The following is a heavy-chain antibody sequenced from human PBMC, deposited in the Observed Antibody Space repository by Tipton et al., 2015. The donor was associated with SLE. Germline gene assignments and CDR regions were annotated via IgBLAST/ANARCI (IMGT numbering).Heavy chain of an antibody. Sequence: VQLVQSGAEVKEPGASVKVSCKASGYTFATYNIAWVRQAPGQGLEWMGWISSYNGNTNYNPSLKSRVTITLDTSRIQFSLNLRSVSAADTAVYYCARVSGSSDSSGSFFWYFDYWGQGTLVTVSS. CDR3: ARVSGSSDSSGSFFWYFDY. CDR1: GYTFATYN. D-gene: IGHD3-22*01. J-gene: IGHJ4*02. V-gene: IGHV1-18*04. CDR2: ISSYNGNT.